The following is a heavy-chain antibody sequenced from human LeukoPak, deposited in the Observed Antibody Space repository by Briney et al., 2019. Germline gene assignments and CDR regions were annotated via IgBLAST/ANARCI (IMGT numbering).Heavy chain of an antibody. Sequence: ASVKVSCKASGYTFTGYYMHWVRQAPGQGLEWMGWINPNSGGTNYAQKFQGRVTITTDESTSTAYMELSSLRSEDTAVYYCAGYSSSSNYYYYYYMDVWGKGTTVTVSS. CDR2: INPNSGGT. J-gene: IGHJ6*03. V-gene: IGHV1-2*02. CDR3: AGYSSSSNYYYYYYMDV. CDR1: GYTFTGYY. D-gene: IGHD6-6*01.